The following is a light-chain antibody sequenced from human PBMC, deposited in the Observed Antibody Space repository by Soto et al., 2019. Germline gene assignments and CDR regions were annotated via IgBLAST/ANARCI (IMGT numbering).Light chain of an antibody. CDR2: WAS. CDR1: QNVLYDSNNKNY. V-gene: IGKV4-1*01. J-gene: IGKJ1*01. CDR3: QQYYSPPPT. Sequence: DIVMTQSPDSLAVSLGERATINCRSSQNVLYDSNNKNYLAWYQQKPRQPPKLLIYWASFRESGVPDRFSGSGSGTDFTLTISSLRAEDVAVYYCQQYYSPPPTFGQGTKVEIK.